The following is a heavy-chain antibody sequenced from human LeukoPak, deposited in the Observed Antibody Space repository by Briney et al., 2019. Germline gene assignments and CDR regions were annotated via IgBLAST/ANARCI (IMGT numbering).Heavy chain of an antibody. CDR2: IIPIFGTA. CDR1: GGTFSSYA. CDR3: ARDRQVVPAAINYDWFDP. Sequence: SVKVSCKASGGTFSSYAISWVRQAPGQGLEWMGGIIPIFGTANYAHTFQCRVTITSDEYTSTAYMELSSLRSEDTAVYYCARDRQVVPAAINYDWFDPWGQGTLVTVSS. V-gene: IGHV1-69*01. J-gene: IGHJ5*02. D-gene: IGHD2-2*02.